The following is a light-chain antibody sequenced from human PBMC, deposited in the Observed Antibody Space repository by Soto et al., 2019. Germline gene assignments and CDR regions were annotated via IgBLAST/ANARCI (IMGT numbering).Light chain of an antibody. CDR3: CSYADGSIYF. Sequence: QSVLTQPASVSGSPGQSITISCTGTSGDIGSYNRVSWYQQHPGKAPKLIIYEVTDRPSGVSNRFSGSKSGNTASLTISGPQAEDEGDYYCCSYADGSIYFFGTGTKVTVL. J-gene: IGLJ1*01. CDR1: SGDIGSYNR. CDR2: EVT. V-gene: IGLV2-14*01.